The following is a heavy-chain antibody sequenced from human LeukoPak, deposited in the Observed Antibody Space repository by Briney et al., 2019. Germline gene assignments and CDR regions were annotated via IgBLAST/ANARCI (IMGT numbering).Heavy chain of an antibody. Sequence: GGSLRLSCAASGFTFSNAWMSWVRQAPGKGLEWVSYISSSSSTIYYADSVKGRFTISRDNAKNSLYLQMNSLRDEDTAVYYCARDNGCSSTSCYGRWYYYYGMDVWGQGTTVTVSS. CDR3: ARDNGCSSTSCYGRWYYYYGMDV. V-gene: IGHV3-48*02. CDR1: GFTFSNAW. D-gene: IGHD2-2*01. J-gene: IGHJ6*02. CDR2: ISSSSSTI.